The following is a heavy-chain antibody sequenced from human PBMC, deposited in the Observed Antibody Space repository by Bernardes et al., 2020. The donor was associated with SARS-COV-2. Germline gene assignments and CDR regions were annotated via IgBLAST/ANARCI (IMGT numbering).Heavy chain of an antibody. J-gene: IGHJ4*02. V-gene: IGHV4-4*02. D-gene: IGHD1-26*01. Sequence: SETLSLTCAVSGDSVTTQWWIWVRQSPGVGLEYIGETYHTGTTKYSSSLKSRVTMSVDKPKNQFSLTLTSVTAADTAVYYCGGGTGYKFDYWGQGIRVTVPS. CDR1: GDSVTTQW. CDR2: TYHTGTT. CDR3: GGGTGYKFDY.